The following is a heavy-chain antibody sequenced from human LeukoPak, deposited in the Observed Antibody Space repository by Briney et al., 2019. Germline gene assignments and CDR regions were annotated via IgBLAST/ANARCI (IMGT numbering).Heavy chain of an antibody. D-gene: IGHD7-27*01. CDR3: AKVDGDAFDI. CDR2: ISGSGGST. Sequence: GGSLRLSCAASGFTVSSNYMGWVRQAPGKGLEWVSAISGSGGSTYYADSVKGRFTISRDNSKNTLYLQMNSLRAEDTAVYYCAKVDGDAFDIWGKGQWSPSLQ. J-gene: IGHJ3*02. CDR1: GFTVSSNY. V-gene: IGHV3-23*01.